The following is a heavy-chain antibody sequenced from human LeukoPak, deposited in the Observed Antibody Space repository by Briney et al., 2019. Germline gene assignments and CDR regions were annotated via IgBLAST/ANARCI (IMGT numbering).Heavy chain of an antibody. Sequence: ASVKVSCKASGYTFTGYYMHWVRQAPGQGLEWMGWITPNSGGTKYAQKFQGRVTITRDTSISTAYMELSGLRSDDTAVYYCTRETSSRYFDYWGQGTLVTVS. J-gene: IGHJ4*02. CDR1: GYTFTGYY. CDR2: ITPNSGGT. V-gene: IGHV1-2*02. CDR3: TRETSSRYFDY.